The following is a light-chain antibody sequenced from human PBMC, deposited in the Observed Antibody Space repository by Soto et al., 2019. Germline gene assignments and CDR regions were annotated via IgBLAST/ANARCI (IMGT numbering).Light chain of an antibody. CDR3: QRGGA. V-gene: IGKV3-11*01. CDR1: QTISNY. Sequence: EILLTQSPATLSLSAGERATLSCRAGQTISNYLAWYQQKPGQAPRLLIYDASNRATDIPARFSGSGSGTDFTLTISSLEPDDFAVYYCQRGGAFGPGTKVEIK. J-gene: IGKJ3*01. CDR2: DAS.